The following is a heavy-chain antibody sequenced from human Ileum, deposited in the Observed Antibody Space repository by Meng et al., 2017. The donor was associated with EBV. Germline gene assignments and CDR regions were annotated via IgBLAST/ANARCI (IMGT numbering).Heavy chain of an antibody. CDR3: AGSAPAAVEGRWFDP. Sequence: EGKLLESGGGVVQPGGSLRLSCTGSGFKFNIYAMTWVRQAPGKGLEWVSTLSGTGATTYYADSVKGRFTISRDNSNNTVFLQMNSLSAEDTALYFCAGSAPAAVEGRWFDPWGQGTLVTVSS. V-gene: IGHV3-23*01. CDR1: GFKFNIYA. J-gene: IGHJ5*02. D-gene: IGHD6-13*01. CDR2: LSGTGATT.